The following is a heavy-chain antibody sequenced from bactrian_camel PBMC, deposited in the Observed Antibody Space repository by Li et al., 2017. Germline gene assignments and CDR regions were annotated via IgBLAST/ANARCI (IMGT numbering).Heavy chain of an antibody. CDR1: GYMFSAFS. V-gene: IGHV3S53*01. Sequence: HVQLVESGGGSVQAGESLRLSCVAHTGYMFSAFSMAWFRQAPGKEREGVATVDTNGRTNYLDSVKGRFTISQDNAKSTIYLQIDSLKPDDTAMYYCAAGDPLEYGGQWFRQYEYNYWGQGTQVTVS. CDR2: VDTNGRT. D-gene: IGHD2*01. CDR3: AAGDPLEYGGQWFRQYEYNY. J-gene: IGHJ4*01.